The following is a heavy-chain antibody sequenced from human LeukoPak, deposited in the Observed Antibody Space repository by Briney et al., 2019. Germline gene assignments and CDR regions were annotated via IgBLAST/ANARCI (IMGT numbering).Heavy chain of an antibody. D-gene: IGHD6-13*01. CDR3: ARSEQQYQGSWFDP. Sequence: SETLSLTCAVYGGSFSGYYWSWIRQPPGKGLEWIGEINHSGSTNYNPSLKSRVTISVDTSKNQFSLKLSSVTAADTAVYYCARSEQQYQGSWFDPWGQGTLVTVSS. J-gene: IGHJ5*02. CDR1: GGSFSGYY. CDR2: INHSGST. V-gene: IGHV4-34*01.